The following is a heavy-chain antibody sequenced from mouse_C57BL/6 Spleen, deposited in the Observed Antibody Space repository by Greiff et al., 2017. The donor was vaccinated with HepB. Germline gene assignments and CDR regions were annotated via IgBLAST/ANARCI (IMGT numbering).Heavy chain of an antibody. CDR3: AREGFITSDY. CDR2: INPNNGGT. J-gene: IGHJ2*01. Sequence: EVQLQQPGAELVKPGASVKMSCKASGYTFTSYWITWVKQSHGKSLEWIGDINPNNGGTSYNQKFKGKATLTVDKSSSTAYMELRSLTSEDSAVYYCAREGFITSDYWGQGTTLTVSS. V-gene: IGHV1-26*01. D-gene: IGHD1-1*01. CDR1: GYTFTSYW.